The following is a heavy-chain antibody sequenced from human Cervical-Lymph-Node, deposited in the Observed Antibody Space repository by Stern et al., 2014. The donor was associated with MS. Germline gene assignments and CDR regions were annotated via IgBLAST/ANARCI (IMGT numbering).Heavy chain of an antibody. Sequence: QVTLRESGPTLVKPTQTLTLTCTCSGFSLNTDGVGVGWIRQPPGNALEWLAVLFWGGDECYNPSLKSRTRSTKDTSKNQVVLTMANMDPVDTATYYCAHTTVTFDEAYGLDVWGQGTTVTVSS. CDR1: GFSLNTDGVG. CDR2: LFWGGDE. D-gene: IGHD4-17*01. J-gene: IGHJ6*02. CDR3: AHTTVTFDEAYGLDV. V-gene: IGHV2-5*02.